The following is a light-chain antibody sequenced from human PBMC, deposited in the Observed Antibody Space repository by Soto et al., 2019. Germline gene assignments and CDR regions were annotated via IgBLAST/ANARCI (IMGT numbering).Light chain of an antibody. CDR1: SSNIGAGYD. CDR2: DNS. J-gene: IGLJ1*01. V-gene: IGLV1-40*01. Sequence: QSVLTQPPSVSGAPGQRVTIFCTGSSSNIGAGYDVHWYQQLPGTAPKLLIYDNSNRPSGVPDRFSGSKSGTSASLAITGLQAEDEADYYCQSYDSSLSGGVFGTGTKLTVL. CDR3: QSYDSSLSGGV.